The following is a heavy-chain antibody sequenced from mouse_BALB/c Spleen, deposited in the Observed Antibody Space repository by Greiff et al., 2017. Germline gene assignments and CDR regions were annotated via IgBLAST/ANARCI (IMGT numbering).Heavy chain of an antibody. D-gene: IGHD1-2*01. CDR1: GFTFSSFG. V-gene: IGHV5-17*02. Sequence: DVKLVESGGGLVQPGGSRKLSCAASGFTFSSFGMHWVRQAPEKGLEWVAYISSGSSTIYYADTVKGRFTISRDNPKNTLFLQMTSLRSEDTAMYYCAREDYYGTGFAYWGQGTLVTVSA. CDR2: ISSGSSTI. CDR3: AREDYYGTGFAY. J-gene: IGHJ3*01.